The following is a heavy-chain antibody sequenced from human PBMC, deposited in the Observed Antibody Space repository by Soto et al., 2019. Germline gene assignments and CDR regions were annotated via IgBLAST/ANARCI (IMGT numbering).Heavy chain of an antibody. D-gene: IGHD6-19*01. Sequence: ASVKVSCKASGFTFTSSAVQWVRQARGQRPEWIGWIVVGSGNTNYAQKFQERVTITRDMSTSTAYMELSSLRSEDTAVYYCAASGFGYSSGWYGMDVWGQGTTVTVSS. CDR2: IVVGSGNT. CDR3: AASGFGYSSGWYGMDV. V-gene: IGHV1-58*01. CDR1: GFTFTSSA. J-gene: IGHJ6*02.